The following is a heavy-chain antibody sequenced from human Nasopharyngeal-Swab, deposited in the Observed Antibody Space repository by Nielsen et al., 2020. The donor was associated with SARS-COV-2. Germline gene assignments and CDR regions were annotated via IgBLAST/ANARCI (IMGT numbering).Heavy chain of an antibody. CDR3: ARDPYGDPVYAYNGMDV. D-gene: IGHD4-17*01. Sequence: ASVKVSSKASGYTFSSYGISWVRQAPGQGLEWMGWISGYNGNTKDAQKLQGRVTMTTDTSTSTAYMELRSLRSDDTAVYYCARDPYGDPVYAYNGMDVWGQGTTVTVSS. J-gene: IGHJ6*02. CDR1: GYTFSSYG. V-gene: IGHV1-18*01. CDR2: ISGYNGNT.